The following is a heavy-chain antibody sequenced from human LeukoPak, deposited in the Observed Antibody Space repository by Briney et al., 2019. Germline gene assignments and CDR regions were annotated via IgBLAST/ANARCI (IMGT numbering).Heavy chain of an antibody. J-gene: IGHJ4*02. Sequence: PGGSLRLSCAASGFTFGDHYMDWVRQAPGKGLEWVSRTKNKAISYTTQYAASVKGRFTVSRDDSKNSLSLQMNNLETEDTAVYYCARDASASLDYWGQGTLVTVSS. V-gene: IGHV3-72*01. CDR3: ARDASASLDY. CDR1: GFTFGDHY. D-gene: IGHD2-2*01. CDR2: TKNKAISYTT.